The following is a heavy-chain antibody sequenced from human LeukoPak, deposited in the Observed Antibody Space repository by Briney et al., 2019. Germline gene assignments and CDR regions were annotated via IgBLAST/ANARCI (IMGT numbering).Heavy chain of an antibody. CDR1: GYSLTGYY. Sequence: ASMKDSFKATGYSLTGYYIHAVRQAPGKRLEWMGWIYPNSGDTKYEEKFQGRVTMTRDTSISTAYMELSRLTSDDTSVYYCARGPGRARFDPWGQGTLVTVSS. J-gene: IGHJ5*02. D-gene: IGHD3-10*01. V-gene: IGHV1-2*02. CDR2: IYPNSGDT. CDR3: ARGPGRARFDP.